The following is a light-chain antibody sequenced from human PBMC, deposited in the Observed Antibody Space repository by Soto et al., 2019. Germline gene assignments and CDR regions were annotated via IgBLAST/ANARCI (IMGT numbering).Light chain of an antibody. J-gene: IGLJ1*01. Sequence: QSVLTQPPSVSAAPGQKVTISCSGSSSNIGNNYISWYQQLPGTAPKLLIYDNNKRPSGIPDRFSGSKSGTSATLGVTGLQTGDEADYYCGTWDNSLSALYVFGSRTKVTVL. CDR1: SSNIGNNY. CDR2: DNN. V-gene: IGLV1-51*01. CDR3: GTWDNSLSALYV.